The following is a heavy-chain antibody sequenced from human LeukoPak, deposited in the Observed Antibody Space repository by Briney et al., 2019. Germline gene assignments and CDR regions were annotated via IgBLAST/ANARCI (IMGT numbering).Heavy chain of an antibody. Sequence: GGSLRLSCAASGFTFSSYAMSWVGQAPGKGLEWVSGISGSGGSTYYADSVKGRFTISRDHCKNTLYLQMNSLRAEDTSVYYCAKHVLRFLEWLSPFDYWGQGTLVTVSS. D-gene: IGHD3-3*01. J-gene: IGHJ4*02. CDR3: AKHVLRFLEWLSPFDY. V-gene: IGHV3-23*01. CDR1: GFTFSSYA. CDR2: ISGSGGST.